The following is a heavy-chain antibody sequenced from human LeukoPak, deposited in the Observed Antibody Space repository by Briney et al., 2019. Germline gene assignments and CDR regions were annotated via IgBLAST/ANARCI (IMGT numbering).Heavy chain of an antibody. J-gene: IGHJ4*02. CDR1: GYSFTTYW. D-gene: IGHD1-7*01. V-gene: IGHV5-51*01. CDR3: ARRPQLRSELDY. CDR2: IYPGDSDT. Sequence: GESLKISCKGSGYSFTTYWIGWVRQMPGKGLEWMGVIYPGDSDTRYSPSFQGQVTISADKSTNTAYLQWSGLKASDTAIYYCARRPQLRSELDYWGQGTLVTVSS.